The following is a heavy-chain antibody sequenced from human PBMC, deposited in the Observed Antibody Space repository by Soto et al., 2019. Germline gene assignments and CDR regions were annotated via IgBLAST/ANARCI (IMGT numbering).Heavy chain of an antibody. Sequence: GGSLRLSCAASGFTFSSYGMHWVRQAPGKGLEWVAVIWYDGSNKYYADSVKGRFTISRDNSKNTLYLQMNSLRAEDTAVYYCAREEYDSSGYYGYWGQGTLVTVS. V-gene: IGHV3-33*01. CDR1: GFTFSSYG. D-gene: IGHD3-22*01. CDR2: IWYDGSNK. CDR3: AREEYDSSGYYGY. J-gene: IGHJ4*02.